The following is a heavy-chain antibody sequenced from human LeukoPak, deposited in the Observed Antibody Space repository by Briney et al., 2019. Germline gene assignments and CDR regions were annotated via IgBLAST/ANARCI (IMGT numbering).Heavy chain of an antibody. Sequence: ASVKVSCKASGYTFTIYDINWVRQATGQGLEWMGWMNPNSGNTGYAQKFQGRVTLTRDASIGTAYMEMNRLTYDDTAIYYCARDVYTSGWRYFDLWGHGTLVTVSS. CDR1: GYTFTIYD. CDR2: MNPNSGNT. V-gene: IGHV1-8*02. J-gene: IGHJ2*01. CDR3: ARDVYTSGWRYFDL. D-gene: IGHD6-19*01.